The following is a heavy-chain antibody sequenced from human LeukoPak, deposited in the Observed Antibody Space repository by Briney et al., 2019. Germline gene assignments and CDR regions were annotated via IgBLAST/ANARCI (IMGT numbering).Heavy chain of an antibody. CDR1: GGAFSGYY. CDR2: INHSGST. Sequence: SETPSLTCAVHGGAFSGYYWSWIRQPPGKGLEWVGEINHSGSTNYNPSLKSRVTISVDTSKNQFSLKLSSVTAADTAVYYCAGWSRRSGYYYYYMDVWGKGTTVTISS. D-gene: IGHD3-3*01. CDR3: AGWSRRSGYYYYYMDV. J-gene: IGHJ6*03. V-gene: IGHV4-34*01.